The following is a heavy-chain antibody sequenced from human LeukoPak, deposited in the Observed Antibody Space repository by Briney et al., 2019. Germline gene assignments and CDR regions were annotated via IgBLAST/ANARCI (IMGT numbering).Heavy chain of an antibody. CDR2: IYTSGST. CDR3: ASLGAAGKSPFFDY. Sequence: PSETLSLTCTVSGGSISSGSYYWSWIRQPAGKGLEWIGRIYTSGSTNYNPSLKSRVTISVDTSKNQFSLKLSSVTAADTAVYYCASLGAAGKSPFFDYWGQGTLVTVSS. V-gene: IGHV4-61*02. J-gene: IGHJ4*02. D-gene: IGHD6-13*01. CDR1: GGSISSGSYY.